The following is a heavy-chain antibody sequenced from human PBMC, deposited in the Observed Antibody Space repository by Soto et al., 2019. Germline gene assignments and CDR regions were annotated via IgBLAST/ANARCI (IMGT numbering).Heavy chain of an antibody. J-gene: IGHJ4*02. CDR1: GFTFSSYA. V-gene: IGHV3-23*01. Sequence: EVQLLESGGGLVQPGGSLRLSCAASGFTFSSYAMSWVRQAPGKGLEWVSAISGSGGSTYYADSVKGRFTISRDNSKNTLYLQMNSLRAEDTAVYYCAKDITTYCGGDCYLDYWGQGTLVTVSS. D-gene: IGHD2-21*02. CDR3: AKDITTYCGGDCYLDY. CDR2: ISGSGGST.